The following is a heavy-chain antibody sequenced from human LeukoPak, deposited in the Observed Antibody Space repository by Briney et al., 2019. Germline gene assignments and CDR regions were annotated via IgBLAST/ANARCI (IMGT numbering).Heavy chain of an antibody. CDR1: GFTFRSDA. J-gene: IGHJ4*02. V-gene: IGHV3-23*01. Sequence: GGSLRVSCAASGFTFRSDAMSCVRQAPGKGLEWVSAISGSGGSTNYADSVKGRFTISRDNSKNTLYLQMNSLRAEDTAVYYCAKARWEQWGHYFDYWGQGTLVTGSS. D-gene: IGHD6-19*01. CDR2: ISGSGGST. CDR3: AKARWEQWGHYFDY.